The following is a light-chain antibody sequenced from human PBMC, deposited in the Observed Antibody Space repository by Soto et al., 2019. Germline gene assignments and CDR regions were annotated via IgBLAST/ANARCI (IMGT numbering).Light chain of an antibody. CDR3: QQYYSPPHT. CDR2: WAS. CDR1: QNVLYNSNSKNY. V-gene: IGKV4-1*01. J-gene: IGKJ2*01. Sequence: DFVMTQSPDSLAVSLGERATINCKSSQNVLYNSNSKNYLAWYQQKPGQPPKLLFYWASTRESGVPDRFSASGSGTDFTLTISSLQADDVAVYYCQQYYSPPHTFRQGTKLEIK.